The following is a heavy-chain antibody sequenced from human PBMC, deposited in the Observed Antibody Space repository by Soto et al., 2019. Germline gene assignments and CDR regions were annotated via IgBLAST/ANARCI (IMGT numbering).Heavy chain of an antibody. D-gene: IGHD4-17*01. CDR3: ARDSGGDYHNYYMDV. CDR2: IWYDGSDK. Sequence: QMQLVESGGGVVQPGTPLRLSCAASGFTFSNYAMHWVRQAPGKGLEWVTIIWYDGSDKNYGDSVKGRFTISRDNSKNTLYLQMNSLRVEDTAVYYCARDSGGDYHNYYMDVWGKGTTVTVSS. CDR1: GFTFSNYA. V-gene: IGHV3-33*01. J-gene: IGHJ6*03.